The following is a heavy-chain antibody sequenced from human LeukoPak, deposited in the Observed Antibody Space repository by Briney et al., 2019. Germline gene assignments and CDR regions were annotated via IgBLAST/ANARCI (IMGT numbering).Heavy chain of an antibody. Sequence: QPGGSVRLSCAACGFIYSSYGMQGLREARGRALEEVAVIWYDGSNKYYADSVKGRFTISRDNSKNTLYLQMNSLRAEDTAVYYCARGVKNVPATAIPENDAFDIWGQGTMVTVSS. CDR3: ARGVKNVPATAIPENDAFDI. V-gene: IGHV3-33*01. CDR1: GFIYSSYG. D-gene: IGHD2-2*01. CDR2: IWYDGSNK. J-gene: IGHJ3*02.